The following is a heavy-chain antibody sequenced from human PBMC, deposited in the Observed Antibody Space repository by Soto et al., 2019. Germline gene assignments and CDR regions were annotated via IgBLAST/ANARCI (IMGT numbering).Heavy chain of an antibody. J-gene: IGHJ4*02. CDR3: AKTLVGASRYFDY. CDR2: ISGSGGST. V-gene: IGHV3-23*01. Sequence: GGSLRLSCAASGFTFSSYAMSWVRQAPGKGLEWVSAISGSGGSTYYADSVKGRFTISRDNSKSTLYLQMNSLRAEDTAVYYCAKTLVGASRYFDYWGQGTLVTVSS. CDR1: GFTFSSYA. D-gene: IGHD1-26*01.